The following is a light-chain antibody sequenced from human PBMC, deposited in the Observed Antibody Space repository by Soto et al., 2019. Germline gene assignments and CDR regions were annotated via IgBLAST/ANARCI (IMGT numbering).Light chain of an antibody. CDR2: DAS. CDR1: QSVSSY. Sequence: EVLLTQSPATLSLSPGERATLSCRASQSVSSYLAWYQQKPGQAPRLLIYDASNRATGIPARFSGSGSGTDFTLTISSLEPEDFAVYHCQQRNNWPRTFGQGTKVDIK. J-gene: IGKJ1*01. CDR3: QQRNNWPRT. V-gene: IGKV3-11*01.